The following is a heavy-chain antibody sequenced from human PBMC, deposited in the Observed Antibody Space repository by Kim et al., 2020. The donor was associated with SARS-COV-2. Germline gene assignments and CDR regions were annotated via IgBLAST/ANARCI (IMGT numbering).Heavy chain of an antibody. CDR1: GGSISSSSYY. CDR3: ARHWYTYDF. V-gene: IGHV4-39*01. D-gene: IGHD1-20*01. Sequence: SETLSLSCTVSGGSISSSSYYWGWIRQSPGKGLEWIASIYYSGFPYYNPSLKSRVTISVDTSKNQFSLDLSSLTAADTAVYYCARHWYTYDFWGQGTLVT. J-gene: IGHJ4*02. CDR2: IYYSGFP.